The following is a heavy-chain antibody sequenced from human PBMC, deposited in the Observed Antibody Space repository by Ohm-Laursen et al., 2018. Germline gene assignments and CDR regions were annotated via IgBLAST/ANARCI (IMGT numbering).Heavy chain of an antibody. Sequence: SLRLSCAASGFTFSGYAMSWVRQAPGKGPEWVSVVTGSGRTTYYRDSVKGRFTISRDSSKNTLYLQMNSLRADDTAVYYCAKGLYGDYVPDYWGQGTLVTVSS. CDR2: VTGSGRTT. D-gene: IGHD4-17*01. CDR1: GFTFSGYA. J-gene: IGHJ4*02. V-gene: IGHV3-23*01. CDR3: AKGLYGDYVPDY.